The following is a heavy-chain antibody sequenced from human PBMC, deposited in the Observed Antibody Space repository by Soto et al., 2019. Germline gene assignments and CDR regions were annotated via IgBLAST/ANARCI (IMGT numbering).Heavy chain of an antibody. Sequence: QVQLVQSGAEVKKPGASVKVSCKASGYTFNNYDINWVRQATGQGLEWMGWMNINSGNTGYAQKFQGRVTMTRDTSIRTANMELSSLRSEDTAVYYCAGGSAAMTSRPVHWGQGTLVTVSS. V-gene: IGHV1-8*01. CDR2: MNINSGNT. CDR3: AGGSAAMTSRPVH. J-gene: IGHJ4*02. D-gene: IGHD4-17*01. CDR1: GYTFNNYD.